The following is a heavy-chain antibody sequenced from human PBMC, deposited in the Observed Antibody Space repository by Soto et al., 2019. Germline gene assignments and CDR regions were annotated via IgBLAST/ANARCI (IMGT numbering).Heavy chain of an antibody. D-gene: IGHD3-3*01. CDR2: IDTSGST. J-gene: IGHJ4*02. Sequence: SETLSLTCTVSGGSISNYYCNWIRQPAGKGLEWIGRIDTSGSTNYNPSLKSRVTMSVDTSKQEFSLKLSSVTAADTALYYCARGGQDFWSGPFDYWGRGALVTAPQ. CDR1: GGSISNYY. CDR3: ARGGQDFWSGPFDY. V-gene: IGHV4-4*07.